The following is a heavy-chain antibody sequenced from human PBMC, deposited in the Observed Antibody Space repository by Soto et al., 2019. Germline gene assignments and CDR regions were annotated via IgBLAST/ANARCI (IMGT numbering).Heavy chain of an antibody. Sequence: GESLKISCKVSGYSISSNAIAWVRQMPGKGLEWMGLIYPHDSDIRYSPSFEGRVTISADTSANTAYLHFRALKASDTAVYYCARSQALDFWGQGPLVTVSS. V-gene: IGHV5-51*01. CDR3: ARSQALDF. CDR2: IYPHDSDI. J-gene: IGHJ4*02. CDR1: GYSISSNA.